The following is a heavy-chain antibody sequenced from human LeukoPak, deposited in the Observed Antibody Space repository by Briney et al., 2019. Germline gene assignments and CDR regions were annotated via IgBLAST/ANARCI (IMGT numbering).Heavy chain of an antibody. CDR3: TTGRANIGLWFGELLYLNY. D-gene: IGHD3-10*01. Sequence: GGALRLSCAASGFTFSRYWMSWVSQAPGKGVEWVAKINQDGSEKYYVDSVKGGFIIYREKAKNSLYLQMNSLKTEDTAVYYCTTGRANIGLWFGELLYLNYWGQGTLVTVSS. V-gene: IGHV3-7*03. J-gene: IGHJ4*02. CDR2: INQDGSEK. CDR1: GFTFSRYW.